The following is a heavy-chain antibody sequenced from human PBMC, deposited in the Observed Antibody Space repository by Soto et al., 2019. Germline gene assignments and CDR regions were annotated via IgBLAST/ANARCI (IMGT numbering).Heavy chain of an antibody. V-gene: IGHV4-61*01. CDR1: GGSVSSGSYY. J-gene: IGHJ4*02. D-gene: IGHD1-1*01. CDR3: ARERRYNWKALDY. CDR2: IYYSGST. Sequence: SSETLSLTCTVSGGSVSSGSYYWSWIRQPPGKGLEWIGYIYYSGSTNYNPSLKSRVTISVDTSKNQFSLKLSSVTAADTAVYYCARERRYNWKALDYWGQGTLVTVSS.